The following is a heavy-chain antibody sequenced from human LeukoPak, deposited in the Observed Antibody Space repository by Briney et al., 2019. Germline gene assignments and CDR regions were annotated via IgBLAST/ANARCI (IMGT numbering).Heavy chain of an antibody. CDR2: IYYSGST. J-gene: IGHJ4*02. CDR3: AGPWMAASRYFDF. CDR1: GGSISSSSYY. V-gene: IGHV4-39*01. Sequence: PSETLSLTCTVSGGSISSSSYYWGWIRQPPGKGLEWIGSIYYSGSTYYNPSLKSRVTISVDTSKSQFSLKVSSVTAADTAVYYCAGPWMAASRYFDFWGQGTLVTVSS. D-gene: IGHD5-24*01.